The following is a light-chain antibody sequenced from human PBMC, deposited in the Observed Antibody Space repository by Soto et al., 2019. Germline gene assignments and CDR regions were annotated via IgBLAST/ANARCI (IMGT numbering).Light chain of an antibody. CDR2: DVS. Sequence: QSALTQPRSVSGSPGQSVTISCTGTSSDVGGYDYVSWYLQYPGKAPKLMIYDVSKRPSGVPDRFSGSKSGNTASLTNSGLQAEDEADYYCCSYAGSYVVFGGGTQLTVL. J-gene: IGLJ2*01. V-gene: IGLV2-11*01. CDR3: CSYAGSYVV. CDR1: SSDVGGYDY.